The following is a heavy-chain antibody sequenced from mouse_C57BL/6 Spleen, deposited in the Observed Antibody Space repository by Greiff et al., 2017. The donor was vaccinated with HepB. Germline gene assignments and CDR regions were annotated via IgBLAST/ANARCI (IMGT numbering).Heavy chain of an antibody. Sequence: VQLKESGPGMVKPSQSLSLTCTVTGYSITSGYDWHWIRHFPGNKLEWMGYISYSGSTNYNPSLKSRISITHDTSKNHFFLKLNSVTTEDTATYYCARGDYDYEGFAYWGQGTLVTVSA. CDR3: ARGDYDYEGFAY. CDR1: GYSITSGYD. V-gene: IGHV3-1*01. D-gene: IGHD2-4*01. J-gene: IGHJ3*01. CDR2: ISYSGST.